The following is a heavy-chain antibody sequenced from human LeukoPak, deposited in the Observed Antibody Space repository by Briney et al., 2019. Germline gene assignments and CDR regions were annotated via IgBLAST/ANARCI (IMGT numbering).Heavy chain of an antibody. V-gene: IGHV4-59*01. CDR3: ARAQYYYDRTTFDP. D-gene: IGHD3-22*01. J-gene: IGHJ5*02. CDR2: VYYSGST. Sequence: SETLSLTCTVSGGSISSSFWSWIRQPPGKGLEWIGYVYYSGSTNYNPSLKSRVTISVDTSKNQFSLKLSSVPAADTAVYYCARAQYYYDRTTFDPWGQGTLVTVSS. CDR1: GGSISSSF.